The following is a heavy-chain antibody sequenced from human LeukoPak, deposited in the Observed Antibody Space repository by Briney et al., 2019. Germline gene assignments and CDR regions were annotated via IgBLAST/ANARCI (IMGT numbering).Heavy chain of an antibody. Sequence: SETLSLTCTVSGGSISSGDYYWSWIRQPPGKGLEWIGYIYYSGSTYYNPSLKSRVTISVDTSKNQFSLKLSSVTAADTAVYYCARDSRAYGYSGYDSGYYFDYWGQGTLVTVSS. CDR1: GGSISSGDYY. J-gene: IGHJ4*02. CDR3: ARDSRAYGYSGYDSGYYFDY. V-gene: IGHV4-30-4*01. CDR2: IYYSGST. D-gene: IGHD5-12*01.